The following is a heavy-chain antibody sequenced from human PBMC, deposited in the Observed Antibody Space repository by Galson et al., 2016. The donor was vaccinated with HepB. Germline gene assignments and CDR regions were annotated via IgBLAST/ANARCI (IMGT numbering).Heavy chain of an antibody. CDR2: IIPIFGTA. J-gene: IGHJ6*02. Sequence: SVKVSCKASGGTFSNNAFSWVRQAPGLGLEWMGGIIPIFGTADYAQKFRGRVTITADESTNTAYLEVGGLRSEDTAIYYCARGTQLRWTRDYSYYGMDVWGPGTTVTVSS. CDR3: ARGTQLRWTRDYSYYGMDV. D-gene: IGHD4-23*01. V-gene: IGHV1-69*13. CDR1: GGTFSNNA.